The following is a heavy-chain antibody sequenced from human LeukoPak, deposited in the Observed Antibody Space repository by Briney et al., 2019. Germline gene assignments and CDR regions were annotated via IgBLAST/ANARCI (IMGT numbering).Heavy chain of an antibody. D-gene: IGHD3/OR15-3a*01. V-gene: IGHV3-23*01. CDR1: GFTFSSYA. CDR2: ISDSGGNT. CDR3: AKQDWVGFDY. J-gene: IGHJ4*02. Sequence: GGSLRLSCAASGFTFSSYAMSWVRQAPGKGLEWVSTISDSGGNTYYADSVKGRFTISRDNSKNTLYLQMNSLRAEDTAVYHCAKQDWVGFDYWGQGTLVTVSS.